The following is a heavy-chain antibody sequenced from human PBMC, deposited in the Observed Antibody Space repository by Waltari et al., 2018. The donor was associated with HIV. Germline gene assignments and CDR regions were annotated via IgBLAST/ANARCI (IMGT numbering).Heavy chain of an antibody. CDR2: ISGSGDRK. V-gene: IGHV3-23*01. CDR1: GFTLHNYA. J-gene: IGHJ4*02. CDR3: AVQDGFFDF. D-gene: IGHD3-3*01. Sequence: EVQLLESGGTLVRPGGSLRLSCTVYGFTLHNYALNWVGQGLGKGLEWVGGISGSGDRKNYAASTKDRITISRDNSKRTLYLQMRGLRVDDTASYYCAVQDGFFDFWGRGTVVSVAS.